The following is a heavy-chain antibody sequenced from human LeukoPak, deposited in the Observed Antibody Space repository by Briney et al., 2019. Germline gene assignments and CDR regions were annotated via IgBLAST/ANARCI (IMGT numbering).Heavy chain of an antibody. CDR1: GFTFSTYW. D-gene: IGHD3-10*01. CDR3: ARDGPWFGEFFDY. Sequence: GGSLRLSCVASGFTFSTYWMSWVRQAPGRGLEWVANMKPDGSEKSFVDSVKGRFTFSRDNAKNSLYLQMNSLRAEDTAVYYCARDGPWFGEFFDYWGQGALVTVSS. V-gene: IGHV3-7*01. J-gene: IGHJ4*02. CDR2: MKPDGSEK.